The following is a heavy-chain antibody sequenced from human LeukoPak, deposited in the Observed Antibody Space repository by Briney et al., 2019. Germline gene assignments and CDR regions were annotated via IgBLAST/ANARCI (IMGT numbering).Heavy chain of an antibody. Sequence: GGALRLFCVASGFTFSENWMHRVRQAPGKGLALGSHINRDGGLTNYADSVRGRFTISRDNARNTVYLQMSSLRVEDTAIYFCAREEHRLAEAGTSAFDLGGQGTLVTVSP. J-gene: IGHJ3*01. CDR2: INRDGGLT. D-gene: IGHD6-13*01. V-gene: IGHV3-74*01. CDR3: AREEHRLAEAGTSAFDL. CDR1: GFTFSENW.